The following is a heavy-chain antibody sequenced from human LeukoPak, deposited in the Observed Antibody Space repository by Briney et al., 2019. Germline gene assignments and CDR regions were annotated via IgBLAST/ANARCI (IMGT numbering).Heavy chain of an antibody. CDR2: ISSSSSYI. V-gene: IGHV3-21*01. CDR1: GFTFSSYS. Sequence: GGSLRLSCAASGFTFSSYSMNWVRQAPGKGLEWVSSISSSSSYIYYADSVKGRFTISRDNAKNSLYLQMNSLRAEDTAVYYCARVSDYGSGTFNYWGQGTLVTVSS. J-gene: IGHJ4*02. D-gene: IGHD3-10*01. CDR3: ARVSDYGSGTFNY.